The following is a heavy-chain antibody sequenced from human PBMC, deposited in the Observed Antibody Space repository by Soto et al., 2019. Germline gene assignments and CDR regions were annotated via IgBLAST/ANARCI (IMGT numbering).Heavy chain of an antibody. CDR3: ARQGYNYAYFDF. CDR1: GYSFTNYW. J-gene: IGHJ4*02. CDR2: IYPGDSDT. Sequence: GESLKISFKGSGYSFTNYWIGWVRQMPVKGLEWMGIIYPGDSDTRYSPSFQGQVIISVDQSISTAYLQWSSLQASDTAMYYCARQGYNYAYFDFWGQGTLVTVSS. V-gene: IGHV5-51*01. D-gene: IGHD5-18*01.